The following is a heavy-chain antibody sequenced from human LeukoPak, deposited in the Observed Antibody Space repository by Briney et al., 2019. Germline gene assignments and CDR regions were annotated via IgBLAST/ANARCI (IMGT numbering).Heavy chain of an antibody. Sequence: SETLSLTCTVSGGSISSYYWSWIRQPPGKGLEWIGYIYYSGSTNYNPSLKSRVTISVDTSKNQFSLKLSSVTAADTAVYYCARVGSSSWYGYYYYYMDVWGKGTTVTVSS. CDR1: GGSISSYY. J-gene: IGHJ6*03. CDR2: IYYSGST. D-gene: IGHD6-13*01. CDR3: ARVGSSSWYGYYYYYMDV. V-gene: IGHV4-59*01.